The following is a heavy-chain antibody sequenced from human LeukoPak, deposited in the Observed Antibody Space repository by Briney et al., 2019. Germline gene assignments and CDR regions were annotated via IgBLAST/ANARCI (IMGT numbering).Heavy chain of an antibody. CDR2: INHSGST. CDR1: GGSFSGYY. J-gene: IGHJ4*02. Sequence: PSETQSLTCDVYGGSFSGYYWSWIRQPPGQGLEWIGEINHSGSTNYNPSLKSRVTISVDTSKNQFSLKLSSVTAADTAVYYCARGPPYDYVWGSYRPLYFDYWGQGTLVTVSS. D-gene: IGHD3-16*02. V-gene: IGHV4-34*01. CDR3: ARGPPYDYVWGSYRPLYFDY.